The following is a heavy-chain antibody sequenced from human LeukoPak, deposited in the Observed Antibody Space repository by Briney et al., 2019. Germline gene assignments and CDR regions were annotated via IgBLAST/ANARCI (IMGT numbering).Heavy chain of an antibody. D-gene: IGHD3-22*01. CDR2: IYYTGTR. V-gene: IGHV4-39*01. CDR3: ARSSYSFDNWFDP. CDR1: GCSISTRTYY. J-gene: IGHJ5*02. Sequence: PSETLSLTYTASGCSISTRTYYWACIRHPPGKALEWIGSIYYTGTRYYNPSLRSRVTISIDTSKNQFSLKLSSVTAADTAIYYCARSSYSFDNWFDPWGQGTLVSVSS.